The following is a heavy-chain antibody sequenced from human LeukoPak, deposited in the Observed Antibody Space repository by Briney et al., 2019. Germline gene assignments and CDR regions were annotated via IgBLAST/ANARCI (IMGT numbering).Heavy chain of an antibody. CDR3: ARRTVLVATRDYYYYGMDV. Sequence: SETLSLTCTVSGGSISPYYWSWIRQAPGKGPEWIGYLYYNGDTEYNPSLKSRVTISLDTSKPQFSLKLSSLTAADTAIYFCARRTVLVATRDYYYYGMDVWGQGTTVTVSS. J-gene: IGHJ6*02. CDR2: LYYNGDT. D-gene: IGHD2-15*01. CDR1: GGSISPYY. V-gene: IGHV4-59*08.